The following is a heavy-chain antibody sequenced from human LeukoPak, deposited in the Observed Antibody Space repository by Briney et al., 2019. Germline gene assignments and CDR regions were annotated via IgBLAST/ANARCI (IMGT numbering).Heavy chain of an antibody. D-gene: IGHD3-22*01. V-gene: IGHV3-7*04. Sequence: PGGSLRLSCAASGFTFSTKWMSWVRQAPGKGLEWVATINQDGSDQYYGESVKGRLTISRDNAKNSLDLQMNSLRAEDTAVYYCARDYSSGRDFWGQGTLVTVSS. CDR1: GFTFSTKW. CDR3: ARDYSSGRDF. J-gene: IGHJ4*02. CDR2: INQDGSDQ.